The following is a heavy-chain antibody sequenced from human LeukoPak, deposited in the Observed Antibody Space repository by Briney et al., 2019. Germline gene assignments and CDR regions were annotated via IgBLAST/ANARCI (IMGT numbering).Heavy chain of an antibody. Sequence: GGSLRLSCAASGFTFTHYWMSWVRQAPGKGLEWVSTISGGDGSTYYADSGKGRFTISRDNSKNTLYLQMNSLRAEDTAVYYCARGPTFDWFDPWGQGTLVTVSS. V-gene: IGHV3-23*01. CDR3: ARGPTFDWFDP. CDR1: GFTFTHYW. D-gene: IGHD3-16*01. CDR2: ISGGDGST. J-gene: IGHJ5*02.